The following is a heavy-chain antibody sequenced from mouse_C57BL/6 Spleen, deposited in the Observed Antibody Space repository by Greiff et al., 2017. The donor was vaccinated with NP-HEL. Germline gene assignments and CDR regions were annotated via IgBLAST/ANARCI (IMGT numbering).Heavy chain of an antibody. CDR3: ARMMGGLYGYDDYAMDY. CDR2: INPNNGGT. Sequence: VQLQQSGPELVKPGASVKMSCKASGYTFTDYNMHWVKQSHGKSLEWIGYINPNNGGTSYNQKFKGKATLTVNKSSSTAYMELRSLTSEDSAVYYCARMMGGLYGYDDYAMDYWGQGTSVTVSS. CDR1: GYTFTDYN. J-gene: IGHJ4*01. V-gene: IGHV1-22*01. D-gene: IGHD2-2*01.